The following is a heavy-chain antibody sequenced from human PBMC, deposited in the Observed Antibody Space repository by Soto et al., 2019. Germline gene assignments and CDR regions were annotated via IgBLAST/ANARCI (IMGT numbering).Heavy chain of an antibody. CDR2: ISSSSSTI. D-gene: IGHD3-9*01. Sequence: RHPSAAFECKFSTYGVHRVIQETGRGLEWVSYISSSSSTIYYADSVKGRFTISRDNAKNSLYLQMNSLRDEDTAVYYCARDSKLRYFDWLPRLDYWGQGTLVTVSS. J-gene: IGHJ4*02. CDR1: ECKFSTYG. V-gene: IGHV3-48*02. CDR3: ARDSKLRYFDWLPRLDY.